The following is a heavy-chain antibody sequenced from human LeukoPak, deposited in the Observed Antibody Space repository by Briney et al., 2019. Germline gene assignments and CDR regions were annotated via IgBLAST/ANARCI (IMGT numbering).Heavy chain of an antibody. V-gene: IGHV4-39*07. CDR3: ARCLPGQAEITMLQNWFDP. CDR2: TFSSGST. D-gene: IGHD3-10*01. Sequence: SDTLSLTCTVSGGSISSSSDYWGWIRQPPGKGLEWIVSTFSSGSTYYIPSLKSRVTISVDTSKNQFSLKLSSVTAADTAVYYCARCLPGQAEITMLQNWFDPWGQGTLVTVSS. CDR1: GGSISSSSDY. J-gene: IGHJ5*02.